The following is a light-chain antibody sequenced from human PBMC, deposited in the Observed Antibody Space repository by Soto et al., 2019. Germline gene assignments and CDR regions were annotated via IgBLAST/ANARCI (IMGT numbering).Light chain of an antibody. Sequence: DIQMTQSPSSLSASVGARVTISCRAGQTISTYLNWYQQTPGKAPKLLIHSASSLQSGVPLRFSGSGSWTDFTLTISSLQPEDVATYFCQQRSLIPFTFGLGTKLDIK. CDR3: QQRSLIPFT. V-gene: IGKV1-39*01. CDR2: SAS. J-gene: IGKJ2*01. CDR1: QTISTY.